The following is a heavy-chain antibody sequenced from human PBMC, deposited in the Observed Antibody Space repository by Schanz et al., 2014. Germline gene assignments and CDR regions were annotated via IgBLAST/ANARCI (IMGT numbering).Heavy chain of an antibody. J-gene: IGHJ6*02. CDR3: AREAGEVGRRVIEGGNHYYCGMDV. CDR1: GYTFTSYS. CDR2: INLSGGST. Sequence: QVQLVQSGAEAKKPGASVKVSCKASGYTFTSYSMHWVRQAPGQGLEWMGIINLSGGSTNNAQKCQGRLTVTRDTSTSTLYNELRSLRSEDTAVYYCAREAGEVGRRVIEGGNHYYCGMDVWGQGTTVTVSS. D-gene: IGHD3-16*01. V-gene: IGHV1-46*01.